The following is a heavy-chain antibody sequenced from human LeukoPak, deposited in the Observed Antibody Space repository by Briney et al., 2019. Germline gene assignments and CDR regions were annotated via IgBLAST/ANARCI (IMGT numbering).Heavy chain of an antibody. CDR2: ISGGGGST. CDR1: GFTFSSYA. CDR3: AKGGSSWYYFDY. Sequence: GGSLRLSCAASGFTFSSYAMSWVRQAPGKGLEWVSAISGGGGSTYYADSVKGRFTISRDNSKNTLYLQMNSLRAEDTAVYYCAKGGSSWYYFDYWGQGTLVTVSS. J-gene: IGHJ4*02. D-gene: IGHD6-13*01. V-gene: IGHV3-23*01.